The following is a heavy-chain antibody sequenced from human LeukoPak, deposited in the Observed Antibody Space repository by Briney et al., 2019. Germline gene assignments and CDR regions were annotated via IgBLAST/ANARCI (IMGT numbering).Heavy chain of an antibody. Sequence: GASVKVSCKASGYTFTNYGITWVRQAPGQGLEWMGWISTYNGNTNNAQKFQDRVTMTTDTSTSTVYMELRSLRSDDTAVYYCARDQMGDAFDIWGQGTMVTVSS. J-gene: IGHJ3*02. CDR1: GYTFTNYG. D-gene: IGHD5-24*01. CDR2: ISTYNGNT. CDR3: ARDQMGDAFDI. V-gene: IGHV1-18*01.